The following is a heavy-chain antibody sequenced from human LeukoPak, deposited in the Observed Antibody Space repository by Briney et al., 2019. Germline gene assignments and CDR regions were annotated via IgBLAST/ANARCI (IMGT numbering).Heavy chain of an antibody. J-gene: IGHJ4*02. CDR3: ARVGSSSWYRLAPKSYYFDY. CDR1: GGSISSYY. CDR2: IYYSGST. V-gene: IGHV4-59*01. Sequence: PSETLSLTCTVSGGSISSYYWSWIRQPPGKGLEWIGYIYYSGSTNYNPSLKSRVTISVDTSKNQFSLKLSSVTAADTAVYYCARVGSSSWYRLAPKSYYFDYWGQGTLVTVSS. D-gene: IGHD6-13*01.